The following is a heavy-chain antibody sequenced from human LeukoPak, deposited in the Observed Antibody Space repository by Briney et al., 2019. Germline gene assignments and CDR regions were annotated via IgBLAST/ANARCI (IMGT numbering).Heavy chain of an antibody. CDR3: AKDRLGAILYFDS. D-gene: IGHD1-26*01. CDR2: IRYDGSNK. V-gene: IGHV3-30*02. CDR1: GFTFSSYD. J-gene: IGHJ4*02. Sequence: GGSLRLSCAASGFTFSSYDIHWVRQAPGKGLEWVAFIRYDGSNKYYADSVKGRFTISRDNSKNTLFLHINSLRADDTAVYYCAKDRLGAILYFDSWGQGTLVTVSS.